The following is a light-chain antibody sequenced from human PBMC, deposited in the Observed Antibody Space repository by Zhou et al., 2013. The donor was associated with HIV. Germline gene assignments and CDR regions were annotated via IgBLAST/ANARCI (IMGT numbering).Light chain of an antibody. CDR3: QQYGNSPVT. J-gene: IGKJ4*01. Sequence: IVLTQSPDTLSLSPGERVTLSCRASQSVSSNYLVWYQQKPGQAPRLLIYGASSRATGIPERFSGSGSGTDFTLTISRLEPEDFAVYYCQQYGNSPVTFGGGTKGGD. CDR1: QSVSSNY. V-gene: IGKV3-20*01. CDR2: GAS.